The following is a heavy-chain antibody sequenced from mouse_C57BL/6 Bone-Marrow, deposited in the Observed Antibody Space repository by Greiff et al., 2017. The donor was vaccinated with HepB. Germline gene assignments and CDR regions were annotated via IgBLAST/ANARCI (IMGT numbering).Heavy chain of an antibody. CDR2: IYPGDGDT. J-gene: IGHJ4*01. D-gene: IGHD1-1*01. CDR3: ARRMYYYGSSYAMDY. Sequence: VQLQQSGPELVKPGASVKISCKASGYAFSSSWMNWVKQRPGKGLEWIGRIYPGDGDTNYNGKFKGKATLTADKSSSTAYMQLSSLTSEDSAVYFCARRMYYYGSSYAMDYWGQGTSVTVSS. CDR1: GYAFSSSW. V-gene: IGHV1-82*01.